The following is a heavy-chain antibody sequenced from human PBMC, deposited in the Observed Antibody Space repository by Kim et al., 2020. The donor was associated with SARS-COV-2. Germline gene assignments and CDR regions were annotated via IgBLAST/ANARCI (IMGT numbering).Heavy chain of an antibody. CDR3: ARRSIFGVVDY. J-gene: IGHJ4*02. CDR1: GGSISSSSYY. Sequence: SETLSLTFTVSGGSISSSSYYWGWIRQPPGKGLEWIGSIYYSGSTYYNPSLKSRVTISVDTSKNQFSLKLSSVTAADTAVYYCARRSIFGVVDYWGQGTLVTVSS. V-gene: IGHV4-39*01. D-gene: IGHD3-3*01. CDR2: IYYSGST.